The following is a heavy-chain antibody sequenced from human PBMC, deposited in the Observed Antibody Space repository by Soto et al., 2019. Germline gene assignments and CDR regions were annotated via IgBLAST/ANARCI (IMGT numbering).Heavy chain of an antibody. CDR3: AKGCLRRYGSGGRDQYDY. CDR2: VSGSGGNI. CDR1: GFTFSSYV. D-gene: IGHD2-15*01. Sequence: VQLLESGGGLVQPGGSLRLSCAASGFTFSSYVLTWVRQAPGKGLGWVAAVSGSGGNINYADSVKGRFTISRDNSTNTVYLQMNSLRVDDTAVYYCAKGCLRRYGSGGRDQYDYWGQGTLVTVSS. V-gene: IGHV3-23*01. J-gene: IGHJ4*02.